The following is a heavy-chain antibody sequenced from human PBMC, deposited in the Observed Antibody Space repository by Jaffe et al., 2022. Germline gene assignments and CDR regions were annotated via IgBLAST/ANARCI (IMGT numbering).Heavy chain of an antibody. CDR3: ARGGSSWYGRWFDP. CDR1: GFTFSSYE. CDR2: ISSSGSTI. D-gene: IGHD6-13*01. Sequence: EVQLVESGGGLVQPGGSLRLSCAASGFTFSSYEMNWVRQAPGKGLEWVSYISSSGSTIYYADSVKGRFTISRDNAKNSLYLQMNSLRAEDTAVYYCARGGSSWYGRWFDPWGQGTLVTVSS. J-gene: IGHJ5*02. V-gene: IGHV3-48*03.